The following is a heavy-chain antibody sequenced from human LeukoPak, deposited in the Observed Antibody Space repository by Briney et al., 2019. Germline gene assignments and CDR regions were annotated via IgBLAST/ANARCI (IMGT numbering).Heavy chain of an antibody. CDR3: AKGGDNGDYYGMDV. Sequence: GRSLRLSCAASGFTFSSYGMHWVRQAPGKGLEWVAVISYDGSNKYYADSVKGRFTISRDNSKNTLYLQMNSLRAEDTAVYYCAKGGDNGDYYGMDVWGQGTTVTVSS. J-gene: IGHJ6*02. CDR1: GFTFSSYG. CDR2: ISYDGSNK. D-gene: IGHD1-1*01. V-gene: IGHV3-30*18.